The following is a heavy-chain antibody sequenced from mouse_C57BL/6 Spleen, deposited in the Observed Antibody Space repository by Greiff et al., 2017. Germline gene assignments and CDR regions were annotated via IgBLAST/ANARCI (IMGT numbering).Heavy chain of an antibody. Sequence: VQLQQPGAELVRPGTSVKLSCKASGYTFTSYWMHWVKQRPGQGLEWIGVIDPSDSYTNYNQKFKGKATLTVDTSSSTAYMQLSSLTSEDSAVYYCARSDSSGYYWGQGTTLTVSS. CDR1: GYTFTSYW. CDR2: IDPSDSYT. J-gene: IGHJ2*01. V-gene: IGHV1-59*01. D-gene: IGHD3-2*02. CDR3: ARSDSSGYY.